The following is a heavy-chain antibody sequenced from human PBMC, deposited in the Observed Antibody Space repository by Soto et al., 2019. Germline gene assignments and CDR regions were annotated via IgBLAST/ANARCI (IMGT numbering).Heavy chain of an antibody. CDR2: ISGSGGFK. V-gene: IGHV3-23*01. Sequence: VQLLESGGGLVQPGGSLRLSCAASGFSVTIYGMTWVRQAPGRGLEWVSGISGSGGFKHYADPVKGRCTTSKHSSKNTRYLQMNSLRAEDTAVYDCAKWEDYGSGTCLPSWGQGTLVTVSS. D-gene: IGHD3-10*01. CDR1: GFSVTIYG. J-gene: IGHJ5*02. CDR3: AKWEDYGSGTCLPS.